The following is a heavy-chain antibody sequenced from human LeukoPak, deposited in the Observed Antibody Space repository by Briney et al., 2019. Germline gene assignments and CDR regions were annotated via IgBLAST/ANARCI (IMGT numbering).Heavy chain of an antibody. CDR1: GGSISSGDYY. J-gene: IGHJ4*02. Sequence: SQTLSLTCTVSGGSISSGDYYWSWIRQPPGKGLEWIGYIYYSGSTYYNPSLKSRVTISVDTSKNQFSLKLSSVTAADTAVYYCARAGYSSGWYADYWGQGTLVTVSS. CDR3: ARAGYSSGWYADY. D-gene: IGHD6-19*01. V-gene: IGHV4-30-4*01. CDR2: IYYSGST.